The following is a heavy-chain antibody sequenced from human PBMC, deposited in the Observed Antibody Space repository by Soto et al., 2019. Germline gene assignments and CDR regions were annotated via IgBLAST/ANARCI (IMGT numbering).Heavy chain of an antibody. J-gene: IGHJ6*02. CDR3: ATALVYGNPRVGGMDV. V-gene: IGHV3-53*01. CDR2: IYSGGST. D-gene: IGHD2-8*01. CDR1: GFTVSINY. Sequence: PGGSLRLSCAASGFTVSINYMSWVRQAPGKGLEWVSVIYSGGSTYYADSVKGRFTISRDNSKNTLYLQMNSLRAEDTAVYYCATALVYGNPRVGGMDVWGQGTTVTVSS.